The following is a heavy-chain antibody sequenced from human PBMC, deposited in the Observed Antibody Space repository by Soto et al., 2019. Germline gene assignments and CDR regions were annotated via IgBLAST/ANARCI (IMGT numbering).Heavy chain of an antibody. J-gene: IGHJ6*02. Sequence: GGSLRLSCAASGFTFSSYAMSWVRQAPGKGLEWVSAISGSGSSTYYADTVKGRFTIARDNNKNTLYLQMNSRRAEATALYSCAKAGDYYYYYGMDVWGQGTTVTVSS. CDR2: ISGSGSST. CDR1: GFTFSSYA. CDR3: AKAGDYYYYYGMDV. D-gene: IGHD2-21*02. V-gene: IGHV3-23*01.